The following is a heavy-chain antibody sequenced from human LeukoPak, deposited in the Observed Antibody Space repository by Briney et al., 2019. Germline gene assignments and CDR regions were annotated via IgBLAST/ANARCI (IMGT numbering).Heavy chain of an antibody. V-gene: IGHV4-34*01. D-gene: IGHD3-16*02. J-gene: IGHJ4*02. CDR3: ARESLGGVIVIKRYFDY. CDR1: GGSFSGYY. Sequence: SETLSLTCAVYGGSFSGYYWSWIRQPPGKGLEWIGVINHSGSTNYNPSLKSRVTISVDTSKNQFSLKLSSVTAADTAVYYCARESLGGVIVIKRYFDYWGQGTLVTVSS. CDR2: INHSGST.